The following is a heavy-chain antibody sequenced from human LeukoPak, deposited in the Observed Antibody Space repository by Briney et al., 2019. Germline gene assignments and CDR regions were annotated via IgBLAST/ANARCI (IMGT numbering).Heavy chain of an antibody. V-gene: IGHV3-23*01. CDR2: ISDSGGST. CDR3: AKDLHYWGCDY. J-gene: IGHJ4*02. Sequence: GGSLRLSCAASGFTFKTNAMSWARQAPGKGLEWVSGISDSGGSTFYADSVKGRFTISRDNSKNTLYLQMNSLRAEDTAIYYCAKDLHYWGCDYWGQGTLVTVSS. D-gene: IGHD3-16*01. CDR1: GFTFKTNA.